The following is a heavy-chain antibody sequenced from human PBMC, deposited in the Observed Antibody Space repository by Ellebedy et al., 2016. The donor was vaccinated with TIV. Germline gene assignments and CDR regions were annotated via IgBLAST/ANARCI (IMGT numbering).Heavy chain of an antibody. CDR2: ISSTGTTV. CDR1: GFTFGDYY. J-gene: IGHJ4*02. Sequence: GESLKISCAASGFTFGDYYMNSVRQAPGKGLEWISCISSTGTTVYYADSVKGRFTISRDNAKNSLYLQMNSLRAEDTALYYCARDYGDYYFDYWGQGTLVTVSS. V-gene: IGHV3-11*01. D-gene: IGHD4-17*01. CDR3: ARDYGDYYFDY.